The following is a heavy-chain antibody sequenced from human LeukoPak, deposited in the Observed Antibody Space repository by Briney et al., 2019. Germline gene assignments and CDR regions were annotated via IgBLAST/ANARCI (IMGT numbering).Heavy chain of an antibody. CDR1: GFTFSSYA. CDR3: AKGALDVVVPAVIDY. Sequence: GASLRLSCAASGFTFSSYAMSWVRQAPGKGLEWVSAISGSGGSTYYADSVKGRFTISRDNSKNTLYLQMNSLRAEDTAVYYCAKGALDVVVPAVIDYWGQGTLVTVSS. CDR2: ISGSGGST. J-gene: IGHJ4*02. D-gene: IGHD2-2*01. V-gene: IGHV3-23*01.